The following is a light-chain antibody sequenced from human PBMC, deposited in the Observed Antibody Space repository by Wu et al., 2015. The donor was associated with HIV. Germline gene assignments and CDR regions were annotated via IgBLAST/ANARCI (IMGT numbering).Light chain of an antibody. Sequence: EIVMTQSPATLSVSPGERATLSCRASQSISNNLAWYQQKPGQAPRLLIYGASIRAIGIPARFSGSGSGTEFTLTISSMQSEDFAVYYCQQYDNWPQTFGGGTKVEIK. CDR2: GAS. CDR1: QSISNN. CDR3: QQYDNWPQT. V-gene: IGKV3-15*01. J-gene: IGKJ4*01.